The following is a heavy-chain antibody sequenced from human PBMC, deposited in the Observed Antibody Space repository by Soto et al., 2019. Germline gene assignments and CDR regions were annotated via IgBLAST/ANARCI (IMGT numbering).Heavy chain of an antibody. Sequence: PGGSLRLSCAASGFMFSRYGMHWVRQAPGKGLEWVAIISDDGSKKYHADSVKGRFTISRDNSKNMLYLQMNSLRAEDTAVYYCAKDQVERGAYYYDSRGYPSDYWGQGTLVTVSS. CDR2: ISDDGSKK. CDR3: AKDQVERGAYYYDSRGYPSDY. D-gene: IGHD3-22*01. J-gene: IGHJ4*02. V-gene: IGHV3-30*18. CDR1: GFMFSRYG.